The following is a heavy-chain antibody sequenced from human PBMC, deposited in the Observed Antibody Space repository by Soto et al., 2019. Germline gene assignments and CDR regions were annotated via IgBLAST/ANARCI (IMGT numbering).Heavy chain of an antibody. CDR3: ARGQYYYDSSGPDDAFDI. CDR1: GFTFSSYA. J-gene: IGHJ3*02. Sequence: QVQLVESGGGVVQPGRSLRLSFAASGFTFSSYAMHWVRQAPGKGLEWVAVISYDGSNKYYADSVKGRFTISRDNSKNTLYLQMNSLRAEDTAVYYCARGQYYYDSSGPDDAFDIWGQGTMVTVSS. D-gene: IGHD3-22*01. V-gene: IGHV3-30-3*01. CDR2: ISYDGSNK.